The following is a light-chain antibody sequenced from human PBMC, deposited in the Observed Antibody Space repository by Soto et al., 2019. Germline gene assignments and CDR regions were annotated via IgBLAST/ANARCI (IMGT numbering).Light chain of an antibody. Sequence: EIVLTQSPATLSLSPGERATLSCRASESISSYLAWYQQKPGQAPSLLIYDASNRATGIPARFSGSGSGTDFTLTNDNLEAEDFAVYYCQQRSKWPLTFGGGTKVEIK. J-gene: IGKJ4*01. CDR3: QQRSKWPLT. CDR2: DAS. V-gene: IGKV3-11*01. CDR1: ESISSY.